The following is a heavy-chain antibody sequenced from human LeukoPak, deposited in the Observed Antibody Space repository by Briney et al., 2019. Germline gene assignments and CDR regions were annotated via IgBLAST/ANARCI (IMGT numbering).Heavy chain of an antibody. D-gene: IGHD6-13*01. Sequence: ASVKVSCKASGYTFTSYGISWVRQAPGQGLEWMGWISAYNGNTNYAQKLQGRVTMTRDTSTSTVYMELSSLRSEDTAVYYCAREAGSSSSWNPFGYWGQGTLVTVSS. CDR1: GYTFTSYG. CDR2: ISAYNGNT. V-gene: IGHV1-18*01. J-gene: IGHJ4*02. CDR3: AREAGSSSSWNPFGY.